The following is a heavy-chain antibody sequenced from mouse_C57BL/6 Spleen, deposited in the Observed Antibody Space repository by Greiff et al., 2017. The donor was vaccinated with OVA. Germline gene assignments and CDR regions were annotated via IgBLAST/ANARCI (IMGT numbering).Heavy chain of an antibody. V-gene: IGHV1-82*01. D-gene: IGHD2-3*01. CDR2: IYPGDGDT. CDR3: ARGGGYYPYWYFDV. J-gene: IGHJ1*03. Sequence: QVQLQQSGPELVKPGASVKISCKASGYAFSSSWMNWVKQRPGKGLEWIGRIYPGDGDTNYNGKFKGKATLTADKSSSTAYMQLSSLTSADSAVYFCARGGGYYPYWYFDVGGTGTTVTVSS. CDR1: GYAFSSSW.